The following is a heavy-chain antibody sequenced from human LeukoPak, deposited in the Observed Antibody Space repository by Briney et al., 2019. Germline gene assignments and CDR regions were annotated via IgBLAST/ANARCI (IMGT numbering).Heavy chain of an antibody. CDR3: AKGGGVFDY. Sequence: PGGSLRLSCAASGFTFSSYAMSWVRQAPGKGLEWVSGMNGNGGRIYYADSVKGRFTISRDNSKNTLYLQMNSLRAEDTAVYYCAKGGGVFDYWGQGTLVTVSS. V-gene: IGHV3-23*01. CDR2: MNGNGGRI. D-gene: IGHD3-10*01. CDR1: GFTFSSYA. J-gene: IGHJ4*02.